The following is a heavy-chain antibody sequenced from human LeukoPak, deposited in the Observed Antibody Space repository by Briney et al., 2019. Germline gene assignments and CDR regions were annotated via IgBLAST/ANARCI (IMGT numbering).Heavy chain of an antibody. CDR3: ATSQYSSSQMDYFDY. CDR2: ISSSGSTI. V-gene: IGHV3-11*04. J-gene: IGHJ4*02. Sequence: GGSLRLSCAASGFTFSDYYMSWIRQAPGKGLEWVSYISSSGSTIYYADSVKGRFTISRDNAKNSLYLQMNSLRAEDTAVHYCATSQYSSSQMDYFDYWGQGTLVTVSS. D-gene: IGHD6-6*01. CDR1: GFTFSDYY.